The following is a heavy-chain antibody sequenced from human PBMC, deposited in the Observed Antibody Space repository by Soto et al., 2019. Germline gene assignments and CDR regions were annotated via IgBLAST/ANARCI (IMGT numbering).Heavy chain of an antibody. V-gene: IGHV3-30-3*01. D-gene: IGHD2-15*01. J-gene: IGHJ4*02. CDR3: ARPSEGYCSGGSCARIDY. CDR1: GFNFNIYA. Sequence: GGSLRLSCAAPGFNFNIYAMHWVRQAPGKGLEWVAVISYDGSNKYYADSVKGRFTISRDNSKNTLFLQMNSLRAEDTAVYYCARPSEGYCSGGSCARIDYWGQGTLVTVSS. CDR2: ISYDGSNK.